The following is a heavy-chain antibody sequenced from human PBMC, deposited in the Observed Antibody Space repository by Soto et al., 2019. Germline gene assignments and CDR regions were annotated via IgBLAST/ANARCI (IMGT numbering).Heavy chain of an antibody. CDR2: ISAYNGNT. V-gene: IGHV1-18*04. Sequence: XSVKVSCKASGYTFTSYGIIWVRQAPGQGLEWMGWISAYNGNTNYAQKLQCRVTMTTDTSTSTAYMELRSLRSDDTAVYYCNLWFGQTYSYGPRYYFDYCGQGTLVTVPS. CDR3: NLWFGQTYSYGPRYYFDY. D-gene: IGHD3-10*01. J-gene: IGHJ4*02. CDR1: GYTFTSYG.